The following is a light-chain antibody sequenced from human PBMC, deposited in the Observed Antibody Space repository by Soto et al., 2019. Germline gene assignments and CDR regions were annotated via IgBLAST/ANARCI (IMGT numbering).Light chain of an antibody. J-gene: IGKJ1*01. V-gene: IGKV3-20*01. CDR2: GAS. CDR1: QSVSSSY. CDR3: QQYGSSRT. Sequence: EIVLTQSPGTLSLSPGERATLSCRASQSVSSSYLAWYQQKPGQAPRLLIYGASSRATGIPDRFSGSGSGTDFTLTISRLEPEDFAVNYCQQYGSSRTVGQGTKVEIK.